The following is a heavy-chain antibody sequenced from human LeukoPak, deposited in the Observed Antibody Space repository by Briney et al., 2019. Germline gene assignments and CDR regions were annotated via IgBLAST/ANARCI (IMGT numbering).Heavy chain of an antibody. CDR2: IIPIFGTA. Sequence: SVKVSCKASGGTFSSYAISWVRQAPGQGLEWMGRIIPIFGTANYAQKFQGRVTITTDESTSTAYMGLSSLRSEDTAVYYCARDLTAGKWLLLPFDYWGQGTLVTVSS. D-gene: IGHD3-22*01. CDR1: GGTFSSYA. V-gene: IGHV1-69*05. J-gene: IGHJ4*02. CDR3: ARDLTAGKWLLLPFDY.